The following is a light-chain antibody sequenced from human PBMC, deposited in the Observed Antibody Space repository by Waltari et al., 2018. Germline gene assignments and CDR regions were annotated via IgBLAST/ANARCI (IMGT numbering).Light chain of an antibody. CDR2: GST. CDR1: SSNIGAGFD. Sequence: QSVLTQPPPVSGAPGQRVTISCTGTSSNIGAGFDVPWYQQHSGTAPTLLIEGSTYRPSGVPDRFSGDKSGTSASLAITGLQAEDDAYYYCQSYDSDLRGVFGGGTKLTVL. V-gene: IGLV1-40*01. CDR3: QSYDSDLRGV. J-gene: IGLJ2*01.